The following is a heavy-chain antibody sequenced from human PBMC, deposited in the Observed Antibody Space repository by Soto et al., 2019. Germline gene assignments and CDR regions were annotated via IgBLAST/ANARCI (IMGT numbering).Heavy chain of an antibody. CDR1: GYTFTGYY. J-gene: IGHJ6*02. V-gene: IGHV1-2*04. Sequence: GASVKVSCKASGYTFTGYYMHWVRQAPGQGLEWMGWINPNSGGTNYAQKFQGWVTMTRDTSISTAYMELSGLRSDDTAVYYCARDNYGSGSYTYYYCGMDVWGQGTTVTVSS. D-gene: IGHD3-10*01. CDR2: INPNSGGT. CDR3: ARDNYGSGSYTYYYCGMDV.